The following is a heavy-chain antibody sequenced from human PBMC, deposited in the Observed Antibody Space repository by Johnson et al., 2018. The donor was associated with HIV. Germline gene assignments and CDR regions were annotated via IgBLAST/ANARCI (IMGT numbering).Heavy chain of an antibody. CDR3: ARGAPAHDAFDI. D-gene: IGHD2-2*01. Sequence: QVQLVESGGGVVQPGRSLRLSCAASGFTFSSYAMHWVRQAPGKGLEWVAVISYDGSNKYYADSVKGRFTISRDNSKNTLYLQMNSLRAEDTAVYYCARGAPAHDAFDIGVQGTMVTVSS. V-gene: IGHV3-30*04. CDR1: GFTFSSYA. CDR2: ISYDGSNK. J-gene: IGHJ3*02.